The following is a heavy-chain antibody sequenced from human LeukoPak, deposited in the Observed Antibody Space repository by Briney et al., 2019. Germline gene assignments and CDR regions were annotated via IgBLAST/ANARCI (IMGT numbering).Heavy chain of an antibody. Sequence: PSGTLSLTCAVSGGSISSTNWWSWVRQTPGKGLEWIGEIYHGGSTKYNPSLKSRATISVDKSRNQFSLDLTSVTGADTAVYYCATRDESRTDVTPCDHWGQGALVTVSS. V-gene: IGHV4-4*02. J-gene: IGHJ4*02. CDR1: GGSISSTNW. D-gene: IGHD5-24*01. CDR3: ATRDESRTDVTPCDH. CDR2: IYHGGST.